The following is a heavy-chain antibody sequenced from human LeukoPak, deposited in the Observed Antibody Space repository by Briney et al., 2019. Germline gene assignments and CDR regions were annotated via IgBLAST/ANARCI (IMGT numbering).Heavy chain of an antibody. Sequence: PGGSLRLSCAASGFTFSSYAMHWVRQAPGKGLEWVAVISYDGSNKYYADSVKGRFTISRDNSKNTLYLQMNSLRAEDTAVYYCARGPGMVRGVIEVAFDIWGQGTMVTVSS. V-gene: IGHV3-30-3*01. CDR1: GFTFSSYA. D-gene: IGHD3-10*01. J-gene: IGHJ3*02. CDR2: ISYDGSNK. CDR3: ARGPGMVRGVIEVAFDI.